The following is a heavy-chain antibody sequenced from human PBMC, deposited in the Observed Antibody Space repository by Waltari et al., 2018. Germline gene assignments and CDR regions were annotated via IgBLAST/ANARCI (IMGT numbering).Heavy chain of an antibody. CDR2: IYHSGDT. CDR1: GESLSSSDW. Sequence: QVQLQESGPGLVKSSETLSLTCTVSGESLSSSDWWTWVRQSPGKGLEWLGEIYHSGDTDYHPSPKVRVIISADRSRNQFSLNLNSVTAADTAVYYCARARYFGLLFAWFDPWGQGTLVTVSS. V-gene: IGHV4-4*02. D-gene: IGHD2-21*02. J-gene: IGHJ5*02. CDR3: ARARYFGLLFAWFDP.